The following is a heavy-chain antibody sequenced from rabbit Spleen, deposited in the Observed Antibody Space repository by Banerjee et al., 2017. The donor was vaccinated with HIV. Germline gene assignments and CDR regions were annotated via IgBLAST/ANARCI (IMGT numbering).Heavy chain of an antibody. CDR1: GFTFSNYW. Sequence: VESGGDLVKPEGSLTLTCTASGFTFSNYWICWVRQAPGKGLELIACIYTDTDTTYYTTWAKGRFTNSKTPSTTVTLQTTSLTAADTATYFCARDGSGGISYSFNLWGPGTLVTVS. V-gene: IGHV1S45*01. CDR2: IYTDTDTT. D-gene: IGHD1-1*01. CDR3: ARDGSGGISYSFNL. J-gene: IGHJ4*01.